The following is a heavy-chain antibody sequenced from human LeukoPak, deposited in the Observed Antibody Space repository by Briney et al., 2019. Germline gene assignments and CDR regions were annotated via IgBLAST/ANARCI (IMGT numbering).Heavy chain of an antibody. CDR1: GGSISSGGYS. Sequence: PSETLSLTCAVSGGSISSGGYSWSWIRQPPGKGLEWIGYIYHSGSTYYNPSLKSRVTISVDRSKNQFSLKLSSVTAADTAVYYCARGIVGYYDSSGHWRSAFDIWGQGTMVTVSS. CDR3: ARGIVGYYDSSGHWRSAFDI. V-gene: IGHV4-30-2*01. CDR2: IYHSGST. D-gene: IGHD3-22*01. J-gene: IGHJ3*02.